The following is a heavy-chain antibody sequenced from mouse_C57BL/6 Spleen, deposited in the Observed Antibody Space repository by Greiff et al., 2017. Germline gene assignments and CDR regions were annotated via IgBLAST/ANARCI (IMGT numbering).Heavy chain of an antibody. D-gene: IGHD1-1*01. CDR1: GYAFSSSW. CDR2: IYPGDGDT. Sequence: VQLQQSGPELVKPGASVKISCKASGYAFSSSWMNWVKQRPGKGLEWIGRIYPGDGDTNYNGKFKGKATLTADKSSSTAYMQLSSLTSEDSAVYFCASYGSEAMDDWGQGTSVTVSS. J-gene: IGHJ4*01. CDR3: ASYGSEAMDD. V-gene: IGHV1-82*01.